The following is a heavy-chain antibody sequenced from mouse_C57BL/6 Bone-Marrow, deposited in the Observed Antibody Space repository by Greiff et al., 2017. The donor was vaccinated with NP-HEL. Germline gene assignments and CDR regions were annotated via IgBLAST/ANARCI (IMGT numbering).Heavy chain of an antibody. CDR2: IDPETGGT. V-gene: IGHV1-15*01. J-gene: IGHJ2*01. Sequence: QVQLQQSGAELVRPGASVTLSCKASGYTFTDYEMHWVKQTPVHGLEWIGAIDPETGGTAYNQKFKGKAILTADKSSSTAYMELRSLTSEDSAVYYCTREGYDGYFYCDYWGQGTTLTVSS. CDR3: TREGYDGYFYCDY. CDR1: GYTFTDYE. D-gene: IGHD2-3*01.